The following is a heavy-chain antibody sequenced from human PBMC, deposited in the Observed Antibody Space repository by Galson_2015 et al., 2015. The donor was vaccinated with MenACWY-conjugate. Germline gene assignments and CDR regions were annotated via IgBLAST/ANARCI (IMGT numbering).Heavy chain of an antibody. CDR2: INSDNGKT. CDR1: GYRFTAYG. V-gene: IGHV1-18*01. Sequence: SVKVSCKASGYRFTAYGISWLRQAPGQGPEWMGWINSDNGKTYYAQNLQGRLTMTTDTSTRTAYMELRSLRSDDTAVYYCARDAPVGRLTCDFWGQGTLVIVSS. J-gene: IGHJ4*02. CDR3: ARDAPVGRLTCDF. D-gene: IGHD1-26*01.